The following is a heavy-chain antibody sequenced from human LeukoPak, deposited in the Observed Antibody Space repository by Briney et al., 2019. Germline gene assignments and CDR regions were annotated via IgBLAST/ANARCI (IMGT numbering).Heavy chain of an antibody. J-gene: IGHJ6*01. V-gene: IGHV3-33*01. CDR1: GFTFSSYG. D-gene: IGHD7-27*01. Sequence: PGRSLRLSCAASGFTFSSYGVHWVRQAPGKGLEWVAVIWYDGSNKYYADSVKARFTISRDNSKNTLYLQMNSLTAEDTAVYYCARDRTGDGYYYGMDVWGKGTPVTVSS. CDR2: IWYDGSNK. CDR3: ARDRTGDGYYYGMDV.